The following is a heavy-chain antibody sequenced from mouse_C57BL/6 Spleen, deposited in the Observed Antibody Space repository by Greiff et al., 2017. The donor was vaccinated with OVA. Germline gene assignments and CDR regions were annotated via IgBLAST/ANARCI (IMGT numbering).Heavy chain of an antibody. CDR1: GFTFSSYT. CDR2: ISGGGGNT. CDR3: ARLTVPDSFFDY. D-gene: IGHD1-1*01. Sequence: DVKLVESGGGLVKPGGSLKLSCAASGFTFSSYTMSWVSQTPEKRLEWVATISGGGGNTYYPDSVKGRFTISRDNAKNTLFLLMSSLSSEVTALYYSARLTVPDSFFDYWGQGTTLTVSS. J-gene: IGHJ2*01. V-gene: IGHV5-9*01.